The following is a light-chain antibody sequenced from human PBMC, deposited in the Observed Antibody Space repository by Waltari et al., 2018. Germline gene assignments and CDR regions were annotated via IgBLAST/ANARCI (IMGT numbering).Light chain of an antibody. CDR3: CAYAGSYMV. Sequence: QSALTQPPSASGSPGQSVTISCTGTSSDVGAYDYVSWYQQHPDKAPKLMIYEVTKRPSGVPGRFSGSKSGNTASLTVSGLQAEDEADYYCCAYAGSYMVFGAGTKVTVL. J-gene: IGLJ3*02. CDR1: SSDVGAYDY. CDR2: EVT. V-gene: IGLV2-8*01.